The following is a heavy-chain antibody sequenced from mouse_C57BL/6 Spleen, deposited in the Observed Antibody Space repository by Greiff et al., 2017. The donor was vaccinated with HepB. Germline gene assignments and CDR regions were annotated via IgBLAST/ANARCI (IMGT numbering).Heavy chain of an antibody. CDR1: GFTFTDYY. J-gene: IGHJ2*01. V-gene: IGHV7-3*01. CDR2: IRNKANGYTT. CDR3: ARYLGGLDY. Sequence: EVKLVESGGGLVQPGGSLSLSCAASGFTFTDYYMSWVRQPPGKALEWLGFIRNKANGYTTEYSASVKGRFTISRDNSQSILYLQMNALRAEDSATYYGARYLGGLDYGGKGTTFTVSS. D-gene: IGHD4-1*01.